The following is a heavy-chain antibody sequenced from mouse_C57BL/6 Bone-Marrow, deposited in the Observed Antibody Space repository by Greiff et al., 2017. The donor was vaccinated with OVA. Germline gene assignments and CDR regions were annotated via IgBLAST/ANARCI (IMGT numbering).Heavy chain of an antibody. D-gene: IGHD4-1*02. J-gene: IGHJ4*01. CDR1: GFNIKNTY. CDR3: ASSTGYAMDY. V-gene: IGHV14-3*01. CDR2: IDPANGNT. Sequence: VHVKQSVAELVRPGASVKLSCTASGFNIKNTYMPWVKQRPEQGLEWIGRIDPANGNTKYAPKFPGKATITADTSSNTAYLQLSSLTSEDTAIYYCASSTGYAMDYWGQGTSVTVSS.